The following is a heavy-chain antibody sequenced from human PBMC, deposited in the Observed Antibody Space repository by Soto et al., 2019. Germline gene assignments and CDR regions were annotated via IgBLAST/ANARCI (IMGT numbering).Heavy chain of an antibody. J-gene: IGHJ4*02. CDR2: IIPILGTA. D-gene: IGHD3-10*01. CDR1: GGTFSSYA. CDR3: AIRAGHNTYYYGSGSYFDYFDY. Sequence: PVKVSCKASGGTFSSYAISWVRKAPGQGVEWMGGIIPILGTANYAQKFQGRVTITADESTSTAYMERSSLRSEDTAVYYCAIRAGHNTYYYGSGSYFDYFDYWGQGTLVTVSS. V-gene: IGHV1-69*13.